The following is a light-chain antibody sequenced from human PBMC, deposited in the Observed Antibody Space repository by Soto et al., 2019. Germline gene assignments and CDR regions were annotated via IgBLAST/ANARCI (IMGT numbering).Light chain of an antibody. J-gene: IGKJ5*01. CDR1: QSVSSN. Sequence: EIVMTQSPVTLSVSPGERATLSCRASQSVSSNLAWYQHKPGQAPRILMYDASTRATGISARFSGSGSGTDFALTISRLEPEDFGVYYCQQYGSSPITFGQGTRLE. CDR2: DAS. V-gene: IGKV3-15*01. CDR3: QQYGSSPIT.